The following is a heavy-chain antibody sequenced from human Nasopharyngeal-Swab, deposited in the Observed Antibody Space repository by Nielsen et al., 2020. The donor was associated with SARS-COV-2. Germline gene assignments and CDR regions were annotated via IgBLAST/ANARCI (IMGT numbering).Heavy chain of an antibody. CDR1: GFSIKTYW. D-gene: IGHD1-26*01. J-gene: IGHJ6*02. Sequence: GESLKISCAAPGFSIKTYWMHWVRQVPGKGLVWVSRINNDGTRTSSPDSVKGRFTISRDNTENTVYVQMKNLRAEDTAVYYCARDLAIEGPSSDALEVWGQGTTVTV. CDR3: ARDLAIEGPSSDALEV. V-gene: IGHV3-74*01. CDR2: INNDGTRT.